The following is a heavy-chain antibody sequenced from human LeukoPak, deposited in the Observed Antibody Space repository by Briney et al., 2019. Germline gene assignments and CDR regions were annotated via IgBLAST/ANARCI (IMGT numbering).Heavy chain of an antibody. CDR3: ARSRGYSNYGFDY. CDR1: GFTVSSNY. V-gene: IGHV3-66*01. D-gene: IGHD4-11*01. Sequence: GGSLRLSCAASGFTVSSNYMSWVRQAPGKGLEWVSVIYSGGSTYYADSVKGRFTISRDNSKNTLYLQMNSLRAEDTAVYYCARSRGYSNYGFDYWGQGALVTVSS. J-gene: IGHJ4*02. CDR2: IYSGGST.